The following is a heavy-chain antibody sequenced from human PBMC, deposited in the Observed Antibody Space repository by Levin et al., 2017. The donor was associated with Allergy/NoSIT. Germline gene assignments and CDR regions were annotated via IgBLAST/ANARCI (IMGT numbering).Heavy chain of an antibody. D-gene: IGHD3-9*01. CDR3: ARDTYDILTGVIDDAFDI. J-gene: IGHJ3*02. CDR1: GGSISSYY. CDR2: IYYSGST. Sequence: SQTLSLTCTVSGGSISSYYWSWIRQPPGKGLEWIGYIYYSGSTNYNPSLKSRVTISVDTSKNQFSLKLSSVTAADTAVYYCARDTYDILTGVIDDAFDIWGQGTMVTVSS. V-gene: IGHV4-59*01.